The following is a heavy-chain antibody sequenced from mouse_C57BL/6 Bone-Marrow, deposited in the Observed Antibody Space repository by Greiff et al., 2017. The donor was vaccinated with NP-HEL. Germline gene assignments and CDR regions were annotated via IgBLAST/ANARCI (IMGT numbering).Heavy chain of an antibody. CDR1: GFSLTSYG. CDR3: ASNYGSSYGYAMDY. CDR2: IWSDGST. D-gene: IGHD1-1*01. Sequence: VQVVESGPGLVAPSQSLSITCTVSGFSLTSYGVHWVRQPPGKGLEWLVVIWSDGSTTYNSALKSRLSISKDNSKSQVFLKMNSLQTDDTAMYYCASNYGSSYGYAMDYWGQGTSVTVSS. J-gene: IGHJ4*01. V-gene: IGHV2-6*03.